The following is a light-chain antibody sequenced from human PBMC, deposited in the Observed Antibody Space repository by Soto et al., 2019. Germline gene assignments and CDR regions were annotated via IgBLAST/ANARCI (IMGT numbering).Light chain of an antibody. V-gene: IGLV1-44*01. J-gene: IGLJ3*02. CDR1: SSNIESNT. CDR3: AAWDDNLPGWV. Sequence: QSVLTQPPSASGTPGQRVTISCSGSSSNIESNTVTWYQQLPGTAPKLVIYSNYDRPSGVPDRFSGSTSGTSASLVIRGLQSEDEADYYCAAWDDNLPGWVFGGGTKLTVL. CDR2: SNY.